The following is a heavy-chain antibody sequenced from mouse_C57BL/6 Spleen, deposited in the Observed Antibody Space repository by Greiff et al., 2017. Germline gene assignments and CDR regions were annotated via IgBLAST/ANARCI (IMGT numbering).Heavy chain of an antibody. J-gene: IGHJ3*01. D-gene: IGHD2-5*01. V-gene: IGHV1-64*01. Sequence: QVQLQQPGAELVKPGASVKLSCKASGYTFTSYWMHWVKQRPGQGLEWIGMIHPNSGSTNYNEKIKSKATLTVDKSSSTAYMQLSSLTSEDSAVYYCAREGMYSNFSWFAYWGQGTLVTVSA. CDR1: GYTFTSYW. CDR2: IHPNSGST. CDR3: AREGMYSNFSWFAY.